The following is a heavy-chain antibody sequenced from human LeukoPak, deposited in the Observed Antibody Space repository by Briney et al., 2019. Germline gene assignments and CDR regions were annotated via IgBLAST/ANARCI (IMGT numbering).Heavy chain of an antibody. D-gene: IGHD2-2*01. CDR2: FDPEDGET. CDR3: ATVRQYQLLSNNWFDP. V-gene: IGHV1-24*01. CDR1: GYTLTELS. Sequence: GASVKVSCKVSGYTLTELSMHWVRQAPGKGLEWTGGFDPEDGETIYAQKFQGRVTMTEDTSTDTAYMELSSLRSEDTAVYYCATVRQYQLLSNNWFDPWGQGTLVTVSS. J-gene: IGHJ5*02.